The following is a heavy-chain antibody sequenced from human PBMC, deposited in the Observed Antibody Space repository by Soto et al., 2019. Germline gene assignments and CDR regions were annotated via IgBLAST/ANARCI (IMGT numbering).Heavy chain of an antibody. CDR3: ARDLRGDGYKYANWFDP. CDR1: GFTFSSYA. J-gene: IGHJ5*02. Sequence: GGSLRLSCAASGFTFSSYAMHWVRQAPGKGLEWVAIISYDGSNKYYADSVKGRFTISRDNSKNTLYLQMNSLRAEDTAMYYCARDLRGDGYKYANWFDPWGXGTLVTVSS. CDR2: ISYDGSNK. D-gene: IGHD3-10*01. V-gene: IGHV3-30-3*01.